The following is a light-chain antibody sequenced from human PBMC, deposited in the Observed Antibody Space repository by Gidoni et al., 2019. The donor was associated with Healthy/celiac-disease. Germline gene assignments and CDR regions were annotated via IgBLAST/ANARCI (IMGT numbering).Light chain of an antibody. V-gene: IGKV1-5*01. CDR1: QSISSW. CDR2: DAS. Sequence: DSQMNQSPSTLSASVGDRVTITCRARQSISSWLAWYQQKPGKAPKLLIYDASSLESGVPSRFSGSGSGTEFTLTISSLQPDDFATYYCQQYNSYSQTFGRGTKVEIK. CDR3: QQYNSYSQT. J-gene: IGKJ1*01.